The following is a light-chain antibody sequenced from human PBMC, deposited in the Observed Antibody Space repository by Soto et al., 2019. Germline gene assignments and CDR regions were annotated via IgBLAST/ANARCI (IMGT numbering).Light chain of an antibody. Sequence: GRTQPASGLGAPEKSITIPGTGTRRDVGSYNLVSWYQQHPGKAPKLMIYEVSKRPSGVSNRFSGSKSGNTASLTISGLQAEDEADYYCCSYAGSSTPRLGTGTKVTVL. CDR1: RRDVGSYNL. CDR3: CSYAGSSTPR. J-gene: IGLJ1*01. CDR2: EVS. V-gene: IGLV2-23*02.